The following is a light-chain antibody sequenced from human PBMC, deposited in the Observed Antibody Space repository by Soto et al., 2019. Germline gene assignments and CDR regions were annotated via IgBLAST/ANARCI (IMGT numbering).Light chain of an antibody. CDR2: GVS. CDR1: QSVPSNF. Sequence: EIVLTQSPGTLSLSPGERATLSCRASQSVPSNFLAWYQQKPGQAPILLIDGVSRRATGIADRCSGSGSGTDFTLTISRLEPEDFAVYYCQQYDSSWTFGQGTKVEIK. CDR3: QQYDSSWT. V-gene: IGKV3-20*01. J-gene: IGKJ1*01.